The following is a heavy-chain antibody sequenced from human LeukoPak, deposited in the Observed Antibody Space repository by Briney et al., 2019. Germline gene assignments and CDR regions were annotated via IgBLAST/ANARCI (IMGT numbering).Heavy chain of an antibody. J-gene: IGHJ4*02. CDR3: ARDYNWSYDY. V-gene: IGHV1-46*01. CDR2: ITPTDGKT. Sequence: GASVKVSCKASGYTFTINKIHWVRQAPGQALEWMGIITPTDGKTGYAQRFQGRVTVTRGTSTNTVYMELSSLTSEDTAIYYCARDYNWSYDYWGQGTLVTVSS. CDR1: GYTFTINK. D-gene: IGHD5-24*01.